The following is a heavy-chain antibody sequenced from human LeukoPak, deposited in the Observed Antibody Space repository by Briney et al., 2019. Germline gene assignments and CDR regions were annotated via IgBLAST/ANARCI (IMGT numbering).Heavy chain of an antibody. J-gene: IGHJ5*02. D-gene: IGHD3-22*01. CDR3: ARVSRADSSGLVDH. CDR2: INTDGRST. V-gene: IGHV3-74*01. Sequence: GGSLRLSCAVSGFTFNSYWMHWVRQVPGKGLEWVSRINTDGRSTNYADPVKGRFTISRDNAKNTLYLQMNSLRAEDTAVYYCARVSRADSSGLVDHWGQGTLVTVAS. CDR1: GFTFNSYW.